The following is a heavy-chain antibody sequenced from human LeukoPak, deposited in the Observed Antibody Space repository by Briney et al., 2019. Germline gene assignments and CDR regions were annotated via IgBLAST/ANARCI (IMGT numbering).Heavy chain of an antibody. D-gene: IGHD3-10*01. J-gene: IGHJ6*03. Sequence: SETLSLTCTVSGGSISSGSYYWSWIRQPAGKGLEWIGRIYTSGSTNYNPSLKSRVTMSVDTSKNQFSLKLSSVTAADTAVYYCARDIRYYGSGKYLPTYYYYMDVWGKGTTVTISS. CDR3: ARDIRYYGSGKYLPTYYYYMDV. CDR2: IYTSGST. V-gene: IGHV4-61*02. CDR1: GGSISSGSYY.